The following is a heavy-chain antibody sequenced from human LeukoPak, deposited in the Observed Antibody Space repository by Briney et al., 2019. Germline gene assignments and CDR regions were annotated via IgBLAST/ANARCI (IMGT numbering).Heavy chain of an antibody. CDR1: GYTFTSYG. CDR3: ARVDSSSWNVYYYYYMDV. Sequence: GASVKVSCKASGYTFTSYGISWVRQAPGQGLEWMGWISAYNGNTDYAQKFQGRVTMTTDTSTSTAYMELRSLRSDDTAVYYGARVDSSSWNVYYYYYMDVWGKGTTVTISS. CDR2: ISAYNGNT. V-gene: IGHV1-18*01. D-gene: IGHD6-13*01. J-gene: IGHJ6*03.